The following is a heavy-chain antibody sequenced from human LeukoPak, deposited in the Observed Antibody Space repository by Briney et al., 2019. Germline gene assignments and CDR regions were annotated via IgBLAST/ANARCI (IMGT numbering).Heavy chain of an antibody. CDR3: ARDRSYGDPSPSR. Sequence: GASVKVSCKASGYTFTSYGISWVRQAPGQGLEWMGWISAYNGNTNYAQKLHNRVTMTTDTSTSTAYMELRSLRSDDTAVYYCARDRSYGDPSPSRWGQGTLVTVSS. CDR2: ISAYNGNT. D-gene: IGHD4-17*01. V-gene: IGHV1-18*01. CDR1: GYTFTSYG. J-gene: IGHJ4*02.